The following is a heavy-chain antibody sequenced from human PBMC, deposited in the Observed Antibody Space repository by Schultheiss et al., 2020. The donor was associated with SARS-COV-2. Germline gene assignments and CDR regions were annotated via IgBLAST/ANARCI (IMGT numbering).Heavy chain of an antibody. CDR1: GGSISSGGYY. D-gene: IGHD6-13*01. V-gene: IGHV4-31*03. Sequence: SETLSLTCTVSGGSISSGGYYWSWIRQHPGKGLEWIGYIYYSGSTDYNPSLRSRVSMSVDTSKNQFSLKLSSVTAADTAVYYCARLSYSSSWCFDCWGQGTLVTVSS. J-gene: IGHJ4*02. CDR3: ARLSYSSSWCFDC. CDR2: IYYSGST.